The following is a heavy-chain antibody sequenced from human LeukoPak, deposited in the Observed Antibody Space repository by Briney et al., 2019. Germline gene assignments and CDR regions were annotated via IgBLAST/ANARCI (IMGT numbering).Heavy chain of an antibody. V-gene: IGHV3-53*01. D-gene: IGHD3-10*01. CDR2: LYSGGTT. CDR3: AAFPRSAVRGINMEPIDY. Sequence: PGGSLRLSCAASGFIVSSNFMYWVRQAPGKGLEWVSVLYSGGTTYYADSVKGRFTISRDISKNTLSLQMNSLRVEDTAVYYCAAFPRSAVRGINMEPIDYWGQGTLVTVSS. CDR1: GFIVSSNF. J-gene: IGHJ4*02.